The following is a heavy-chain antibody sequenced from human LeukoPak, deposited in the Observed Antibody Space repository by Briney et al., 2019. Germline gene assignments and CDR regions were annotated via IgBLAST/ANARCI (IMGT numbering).Heavy chain of an antibody. D-gene: IGHD2-2*01. J-gene: IGHJ6*03. CDR3: ARASGMIVPAAIYYYYYMDV. Sequence: SETLSLTCTVSGYSISSGYYWGWIRQPPGKGLEWIGYIYYSGSTYYNPSLKSRVTISVDTSKNQFSLKLSSVTAADTAVYYCARASGMIVPAAIYYYYYMDVWGKGTTVTVPS. CDR2: IYYSGST. V-gene: IGHV4-38-2*02. CDR1: GYSISSGYY.